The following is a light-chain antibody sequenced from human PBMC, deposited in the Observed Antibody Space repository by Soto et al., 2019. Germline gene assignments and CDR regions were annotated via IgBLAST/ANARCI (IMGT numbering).Light chain of an antibody. Sequence: QSALTQPASVSGSPGQSITISCTGTSSDVGNYNLVSWYQQHPGNAPKLMLYEGSKRPSGVSDRFSGSKSGNTASLTISGLQAEDEADYYCCSYAGTSTYVFGTGTKVTVL. J-gene: IGLJ1*01. CDR2: EGS. CDR3: CSYAGTSTYV. CDR1: SSDVGNYNL. V-gene: IGLV2-23*01.